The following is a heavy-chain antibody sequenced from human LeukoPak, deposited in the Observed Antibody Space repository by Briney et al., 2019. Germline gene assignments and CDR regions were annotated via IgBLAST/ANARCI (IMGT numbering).Heavy chain of an antibody. Sequence: SETLSLTCAVYGGSFSGYYWSWIRQPPGKGLEWIGEINHSGSTNYNPSLKSRVTISVDTSKNQFSLKLSSVTAADTAVNYCARAGMVRGVIRHNWFDPWGQGTLVTVSS. CDR2: INHSGST. J-gene: IGHJ5*02. D-gene: IGHD3-10*01. CDR1: GGSFSGYY. CDR3: ARAGMVRGVIRHNWFDP. V-gene: IGHV4-34*01.